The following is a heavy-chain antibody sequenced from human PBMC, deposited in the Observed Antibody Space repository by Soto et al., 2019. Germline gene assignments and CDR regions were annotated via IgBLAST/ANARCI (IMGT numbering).Heavy chain of an antibody. CDR1: GYSFTNYY. CDR3: ARLKGYYYDSRGHYAPNYNGMDV. Sequence: ASVKVSCKASGYSFTNYYIHWVRQAPGQGLEWMGLINPSGGTTTYAQKFQGRVTMTGDTSTSTVYMELSSLRSEDTAVHYCARLKGYYYDSRGHYAPNYNGMDVWGQGTTVTVSS. J-gene: IGHJ6*02. CDR2: INPSGGTT. D-gene: IGHD3-22*01. V-gene: IGHV1-46*01.